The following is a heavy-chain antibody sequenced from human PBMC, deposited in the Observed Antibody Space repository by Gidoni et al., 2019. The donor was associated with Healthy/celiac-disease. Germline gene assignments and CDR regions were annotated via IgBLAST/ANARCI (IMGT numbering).Heavy chain of an antibody. Sequence: QLQLQESVSGLVRPSETLSLTCTVSGGSIRCSGYYWGWLRQPPGKGLEWSGSIHYSGSTYYNPAIKSRVTISVDTSKNQFSRKLSYVTAADTAVYYCASRHPHPGIAEEEYYFDYWGQGTLVTVSS. J-gene: IGHJ4*02. D-gene: IGHD6-13*01. CDR3: ASRHPHPGIAEEEYYFDY. CDR1: GGSIRCSGYY. CDR2: IHYSGST. V-gene: IGHV4-39*01.